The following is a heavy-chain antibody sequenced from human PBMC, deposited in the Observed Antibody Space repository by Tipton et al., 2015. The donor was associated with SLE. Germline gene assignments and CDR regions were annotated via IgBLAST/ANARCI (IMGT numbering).Heavy chain of an antibody. CDR2: TYYMSKWYN. CDR3: ARGFLYDGFQV. D-gene: IGHD2-2*02. V-gene: IGHV6-1*01. Sequence: GLVKPSQTLSLTCAISGDSVSTNSAAWTWIRQSPSRGLEWLGRTYYMSKWYNGYAVSVKSRIIINPDTSKNQFSLQLTSVTPEDTAVYYCARGFLYDGFQVWGQGTLVTVSS. CDR1: GDSVSTNSAA. J-gene: IGHJ1*01.